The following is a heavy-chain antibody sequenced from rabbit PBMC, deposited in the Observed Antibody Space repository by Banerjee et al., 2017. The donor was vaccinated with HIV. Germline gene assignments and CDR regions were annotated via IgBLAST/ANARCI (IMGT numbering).Heavy chain of an antibody. J-gene: IGHJ4*01. CDR2: IYSSNGDK. V-gene: IGHV1S47*01. Sequence: QEQLEESGGDLVQPEGSLTLTCKASGSDISSNAMCWVCQAPGKGLELIACIYSSNGDKWYASWVNGRFTISRSTSLNTVDLKMTSLTVADTATYFCARDRDGDAGYGSLALWGPGTLVTVS. D-gene: IGHD7-1*01. CDR3: ARDRDGDAGYGSLAL. CDR1: GSDISSNA.